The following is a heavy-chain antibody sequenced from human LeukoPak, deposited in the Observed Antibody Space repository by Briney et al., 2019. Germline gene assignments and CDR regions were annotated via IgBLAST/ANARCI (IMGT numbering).Heavy chain of an antibody. CDR1: GGSISSYD. V-gene: IGHV4-4*07. CDR3: ARHVTIMSRITIVRGRKDVGFDY. D-gene: IGHD3-10*01. CDR2: IYTRGSS. Sequence: SETLSLTCTISGGSISSYDWSWIRQPAGKGLEWIGRIYTRGSSNYNPSLKSRVTMSVDTSKKQFSLKLSSVTAADTAVYYCARHVTIMSRITIVRGRKDVGFDYWGQGTLVTVSS. J-gene: IGHJ4*02.